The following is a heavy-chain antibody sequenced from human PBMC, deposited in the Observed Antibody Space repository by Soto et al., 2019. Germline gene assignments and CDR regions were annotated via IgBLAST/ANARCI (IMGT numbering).Heavy chain of an antibody. CDR2: ISFDGSNK. Sequence: GGSLRLSCAASGFSFSSSAIHWVRQAPGKGLEWVAVISFDGSNKYYADSVKGRFTISRDNAKNSLYLQMNSPRAEDTAVYYCARDLGYYDSSGRRSAFDIWGQGTMVTVSS. V-gene: IGHV3-30-3*01. D-gene: IGHD3-22*01. J-gene: IGHJ3*02. CDR1: GFSFSSSA. CDR3: ARDLGYYDSSGRRSAFDI.